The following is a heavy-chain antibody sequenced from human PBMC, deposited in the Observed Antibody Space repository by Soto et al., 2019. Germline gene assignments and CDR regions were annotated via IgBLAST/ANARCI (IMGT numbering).Heavy chain of an antibody. Sequence: EVQLVESGGGLVQPGGSLRLSCAASGFIFSTHWMTWARQGPGKGLEWLATIKPDAGVADYADSVKGRFNISRDNAKNSLYLQMNSLRDDDTAVYYCANDVGWHLGYWGQGTLVTVSS. CDR2: IKPDAGVA. D-gene: IGHD6-19*01. J-gene: IGHJ4*01. CDR1: GFIFSTHW. CDR3: ANDVGWHLGY. V-gene: IGHV3-7*01.